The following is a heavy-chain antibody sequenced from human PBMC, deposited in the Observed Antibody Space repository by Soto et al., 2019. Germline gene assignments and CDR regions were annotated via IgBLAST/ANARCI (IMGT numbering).Heavy chain of an antibody. V-gene: IGHV3-21*01. CDR2: ISSSSIYI. CDR3: ARDKTYYYDSSGPKPPDAFDM. CDR1: GFTFSSYS. Sequence: GGSLRLSCAASGFTFSSYSMNWVRQAPGKGLEWVSSISSSSIYIYYADSVKGRFTISRDNAKNSLYLQMNSLRAEDTAVYYCARDKTYYYDSSGPKPPDAFDMWGQGTMVTV. D-gene: IGHD3-22*01. J-gene: IGHJ3*02.